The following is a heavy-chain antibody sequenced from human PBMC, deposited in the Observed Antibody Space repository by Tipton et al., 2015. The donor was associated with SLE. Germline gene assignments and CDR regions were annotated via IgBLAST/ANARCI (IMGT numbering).Heavy chain of an antibody. V-gene: IGHV3-9*01. D-gene: IGHD1-1*01. CDR2: ISWNSGSI. Sequence: SLRLSCAASGLTFDDYVMHWVRQGTGKGLEWVSGISWNSGSIGYADSVKGRFTISRDNAKNSLYLQMNSLRAEDTAVYYCARGPGPSGFDYWGQGTLVTVSS. CDR1: GLTFDDYV. CDR3: ARGPGPSGFDY. J-gene: IGHJ4*02.